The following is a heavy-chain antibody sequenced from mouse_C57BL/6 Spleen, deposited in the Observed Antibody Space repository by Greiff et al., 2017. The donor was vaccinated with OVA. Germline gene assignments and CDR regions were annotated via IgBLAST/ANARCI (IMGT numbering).Heavy chain of an antibody. CDR2: IYPGDGDT. CDR1: GYAFSSYW. D-gene: IGHD1-1*01. J-gene: IGHJ3*01. V-gene: IGHV1-80*01. Sequence: VQLQQSGAELVKPGASVKISCKASGYAFSSYWMNWVKQRPGKGLEWIGQIYPGDGDTNYNGKFKGKATLTADKSSSTAYMQLSSLTSEDSAVYFCARTSDYYGSSYGFAYWGQGTLVTVSA. CDR3: ARTSDYYGSSYGFAY.